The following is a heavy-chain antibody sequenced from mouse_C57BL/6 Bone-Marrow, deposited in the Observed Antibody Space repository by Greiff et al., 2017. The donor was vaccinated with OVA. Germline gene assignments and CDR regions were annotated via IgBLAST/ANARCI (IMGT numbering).Heavy chain of an antibody. CDR3: ARSYYGSSLWYFDV. Sequence: QVQLKESGPGLVQPSQRLSITCTVSGFSLTSYGVHWVRQSPGKGLEWLGVIWSGGSTDYNAAFISRLSISKDNSKSQVFFKMNSLQADDTAIYYCARSYYGSSLWYFDVWGTGTTVTVSS. V-gene: IGHV2-2*01. CDR1: GFSLTSYG. D-gene: IGHD1-1*01. J-gene: IGHJ1*03. CDR2: IWSGGST.